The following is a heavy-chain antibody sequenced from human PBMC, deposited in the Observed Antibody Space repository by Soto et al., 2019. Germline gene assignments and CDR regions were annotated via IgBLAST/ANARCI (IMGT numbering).Heavy chain of an antibody. J-gene: IGHJ5*02. CDR2: IFYSGNT. CDR3: ARHYSGSYYSHWFDP. V-gene: IGHV4-61*01. CDR1: GYSVSSGSYY. D-gene: IGHD1-26*01. Sequence: PSDTLSLTCSVSGYSVSSGSYYWSWVRQPPGKGLEWIGYIFYSGNTNYNPSLQSRVTISVDTSKNQFSLKLRSVTAADTAMYYCARHYSGSYYSHWFDPWGQGTLVTVS.